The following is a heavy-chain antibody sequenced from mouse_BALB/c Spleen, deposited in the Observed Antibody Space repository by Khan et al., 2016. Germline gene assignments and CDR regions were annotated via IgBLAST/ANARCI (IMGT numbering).Heavy chain of an antibody. CDR3: AREGLNYDYAMDY. Sequence: QVQLKQSGAELVRPGVSVKISCKGSGYTFTDYAMHWVKQSHAKSLEWIGVISTYYGDTSYNQTFEGKATMTVDKSSSTAYMELARLTSEDSAIYYCAREGLNYDYAMDYWGQATSVTVSS. J-gene: IGHJ4*01. CDR2: ISTYYGDT. CDR1: GYTFTDYA. V-gene: IGHV1S137*01. D-gene: IGHD2-1*01.